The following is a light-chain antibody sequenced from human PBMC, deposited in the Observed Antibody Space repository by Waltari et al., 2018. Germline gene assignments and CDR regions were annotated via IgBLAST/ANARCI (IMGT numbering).Light chain of an antibody. V-gene: IGLV2-14*03. CDR2: DVS. CDR1: SSDVGTSNS. CDR3: SSQSSDNVVL. Sequence: QSALTQPASVSGSPGQSITISCTGTSSDVGTSNSVSWYQDHPGQGPKVIIYDVSNRPSGVSARCSGSKSGNTASLTMCGLQAEDEADYYCSSQSSDNVVLFGGGTKVTVL. J-gene: IGLJ3*02.